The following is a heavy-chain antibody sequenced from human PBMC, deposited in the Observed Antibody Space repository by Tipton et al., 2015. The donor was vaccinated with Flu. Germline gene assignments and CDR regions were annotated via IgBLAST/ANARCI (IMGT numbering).Heavy chain of an antibody. J-gene: IGHJ4*02. Sequence: TLSLTCTVSGGSISSGSYYWTWIRQPAGKGLEWIGRIYTSGSTNYNPSLKSRVTMSLDTSKNQFSMKLSSVTAADTAVYYCARGYSSSLRLPFDYWGQGTLVTVSS. D-gene: IGHD6-19*01. CDR3: ARGYSSSLRLPFDY. V-gene: IGHV4-61*02. CDR2: IYTSGST. CDR1: GGSISSGSYY.